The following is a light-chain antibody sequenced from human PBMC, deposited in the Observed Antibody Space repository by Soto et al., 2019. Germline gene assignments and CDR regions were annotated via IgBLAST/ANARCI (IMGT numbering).Light chain of an antibody. CDR2: DAS. Sequence: DIQMTQSPSTLSASVGDRVTITCRASQSISKWLAWHQQKPGRAPNLLIYDASSLGSGVPSRFRGSGSGTEFTLTISSLQPDDFATYFCQQYYSYSGTFGQGTKVEIK. CDR3: QQYYSYSGT. CDR1: QSISKW. J-gene: IGKJ1*01. V-gene: IGKV1-5*01.